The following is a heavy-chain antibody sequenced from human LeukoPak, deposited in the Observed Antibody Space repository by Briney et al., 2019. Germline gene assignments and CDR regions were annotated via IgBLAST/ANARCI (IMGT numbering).Heavy chain of an antibody. V-gene: IGHV3-7*03. Sequence: PGGSLRLSCAASGFTFSSYWMSWVRQAPGKGLEWVASINHNGNVNYYVDSVKGRFTISRDNAKNSLYLQMSNLRAEDTAVYYCAKRYCSGGSCYPIDYWGQGTLVTVSS. D-gene: IGHD2-15*01. CDR3: AKRYCSGGSCYPIDY. CDR2: INHNGNVN. CDR1: GFTFSSYW. J-gene: IGHJ4*02.